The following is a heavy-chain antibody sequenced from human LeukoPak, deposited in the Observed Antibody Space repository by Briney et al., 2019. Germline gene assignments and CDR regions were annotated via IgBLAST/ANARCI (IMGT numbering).Heavy chain of an antibody. CDR3: AKKVFSGWYGAFDI. CDR1: GFTFSNYG. V-gene: IGHV3-30*18. D-gene: IGHD6-19*01. J-gene: IGHJ3*02. CDR2: IAMDGSNK. Sequence: GGSLRLSCAGSGFTFSNYGMHWVRQAPDKGLEWVAVIAMDGSNKYYADSVKGRFTISRDNSKNTLYLQMNSLRAKDTAVYYCAKKVFSGWYGAFDIWGQGTMVTVSS.